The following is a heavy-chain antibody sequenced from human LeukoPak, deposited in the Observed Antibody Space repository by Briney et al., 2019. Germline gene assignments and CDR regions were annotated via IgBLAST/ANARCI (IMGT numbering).Heavy chain of an antibody. Sequence: SETLSLTCTVSGGSISSGGYYWSWIRQHPGKGLEWIGYIYYSGSTYYNPSLKSRVTISVDTSKNQFSLKLSSVTAADTAVYYCARGSSQYYYDSSGYYLPFHYWGQGTLVTVSS. CDR3: ARGSSQYYYDSSGYYLPFHY. CDR2: IYYSGST. D-gene: IGHD3-22*01. CDR1: GGSISSGGYY. J-gene: IGHJ4*02. V-gene: IGHV4-31*03.